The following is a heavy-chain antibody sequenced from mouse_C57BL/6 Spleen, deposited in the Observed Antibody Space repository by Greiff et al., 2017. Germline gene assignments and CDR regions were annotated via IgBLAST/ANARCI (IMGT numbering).Heavy chain of an antibody. V-gene: IGHV6-3*01. CDR2: IRLKSDNYAT. CDR3: TGYGYWFAY. Sequence: EVKVEESGGGLVQPGGSMKLSCVASGFTFSNYWMNWVRQSPEKGLEWVAQIRLKSDNYATHYAESVKGRFTISRDDSKSSVYLQMNNLRAEDTGIYYCTGYGYWFAYWGQGTLVTVSA. CDR1: GFTFSNYW. D-gene: IGHD2-2*01. J-gene: IGHJ3*01.